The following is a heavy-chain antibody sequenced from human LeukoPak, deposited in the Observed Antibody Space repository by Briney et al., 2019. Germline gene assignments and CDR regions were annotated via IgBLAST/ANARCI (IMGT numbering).Heavy chain of an antibody. CDR3: ARRTTIFGVGYYMDV. J-gene: IGHJ6*03. CDR1: GFNFGTYG. D-gene: IGHD3-3*01. Sequence: GGSLRLSCSASGFNFGTYGMNWVRQAPGKGLEWVSYISDSGTTIYYADSVKGRFTISRSSAWSSLYLQMSSLRAEDTAVYYCARRTTIFGVGYYMDVWGKGTTVTVSS. V-gene: IGHV3-48*01. CDR2: ISDSGTTI.